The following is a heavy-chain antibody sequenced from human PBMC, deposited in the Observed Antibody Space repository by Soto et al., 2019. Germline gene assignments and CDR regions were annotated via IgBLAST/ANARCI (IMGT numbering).Heavy chain of an antibody. CDR3: ARRGPGTYFDY. D-gene: IGHD6-13*01. CDR2: ISGSGSST. CDR1: GFTFSSYT. V-gene: IGHV3-23*01. Sequence: GGSLRLSCAASGFTFSSYTMSWVRQAPGKGLEWVSTISGSGSSTYSADSVKGRFAISRDNSKNTLYLQMNSLRAEDTAVYYCARRGPGTYFDYWGQGTLVTVSS. J-gene: IGHJ4*02.